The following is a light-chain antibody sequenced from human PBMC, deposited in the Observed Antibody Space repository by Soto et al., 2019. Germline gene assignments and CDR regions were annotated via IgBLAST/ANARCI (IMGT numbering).Light chain of an antibody. Sequence: ALTQPASVSGSPGQSITIACTGSNSDIGAYNYVSWYQQHPGKAPKLIIHGVTNRPSGVSHRFSGSKSDYTASLTISGLQAEDEGDYYCSSYTTAYFYVFGTGTKVTVL. CDR1: NSDIGAYNY. V-gene: IGLV2-14*01. CDR3: SSYTTAYFYV. J-gene: IGLJ1*01. CDR2: GVT.